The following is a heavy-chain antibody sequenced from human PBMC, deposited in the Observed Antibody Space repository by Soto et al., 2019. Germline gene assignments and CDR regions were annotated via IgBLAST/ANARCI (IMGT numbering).Heavy chain of an antibody. CDR3: ASLGDYVWGSYPRVDY. CDR1: GFTVSSNY. J-gene: IGHJ4*02. D-gene: IGHD3-16*02. V-gene: IGHV3-53*01. Sequence: GGSLRLSCAASGFTVSSNYMSWVRQAPGKGLEWVSVIYSGGSTYYADSVKGRFTISRDNSKNTLYLQMNSLRAEDTAVYYCASLGDYVWGSYPRVDYWGQGTLVTVYS. CDR2: IYSGGST.